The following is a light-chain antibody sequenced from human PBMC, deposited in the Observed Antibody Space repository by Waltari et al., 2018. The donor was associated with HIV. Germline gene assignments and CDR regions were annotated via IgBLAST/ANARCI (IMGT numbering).Light chain of an antibody. CDR2: DAS. J-gene: IGKJ4*01. CDR1: QGISTF. V-gene: IGKV3-11*01. CDR3: QQRSNWPLT. Sequence: EILLTQSPATLSLSPGERATLSCRASQGISTFLAWYQQKPGQAPRLLIYDASNRATGIPARFSGSGSGTDFTLTINSLEPEDFAVYYCQQRSNWPLTFGGGTKVEIK.